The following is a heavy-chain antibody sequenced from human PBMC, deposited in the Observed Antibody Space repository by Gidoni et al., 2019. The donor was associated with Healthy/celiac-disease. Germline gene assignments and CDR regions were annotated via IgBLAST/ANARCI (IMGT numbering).Heavy chain of an antibody. CDR3: ARVRWFGELLFDY. CDR1: GYPFTSYA. Sequence: QVQLVQSGAEEQKPGASVKVSCKASGYPFTSYAMHWVRQAPGQRLEWMGWINAGNGNTKYSQKFQGRVTITRDTSASTAYMELSSLRSEDTAVYYCARVRWFGELLFDYWGQGTLVTVSS. D-gene: IGHD3-10*01. J-gene: IGHJ4*02. CDR2: INAGNGNT. V-gene: IGHV1-3*05.